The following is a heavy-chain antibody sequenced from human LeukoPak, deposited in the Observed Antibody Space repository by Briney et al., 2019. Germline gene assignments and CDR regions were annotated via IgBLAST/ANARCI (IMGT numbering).Heavy chain of an antibody. CDR1: GGSVRSGSYY. CDR2: MCYSGST. J-gene: IGHJ6*02. V-gene: IGHV4-61*01. Sequence: PSETLSLTCTVSGGSVRSGSYYWSWIRQPPGKGLEWIGYMCYSGSTNYNPSLKSRVTISVDTSKSQFSLKLSSVTAADTAVYYCARSGDYGDYISAYYYYGMDVWGQGTTVTVSS. CDR3: ARSGDYGDYISAYYYYGMDV. D-gene: IGHD4-17*01.